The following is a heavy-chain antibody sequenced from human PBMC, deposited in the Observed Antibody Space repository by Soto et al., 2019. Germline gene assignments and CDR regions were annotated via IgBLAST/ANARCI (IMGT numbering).Heavy chain of an antibody. CDR2: INPKGAAT. CDR1: GYTFTGRY. V-gene: IGHV1-2*02. CDR3: AGPGKDADYVDYYCLDI. D-gene: IGHD4-17*01. J-gene: IGHJ6*02. Sequence: ASVKVSCKVSGYTFTGRYIHWVRQAPGQGLEWMGWINPKGAATNYAQKFKGRVTMTRDTSTIAVYMELSRLGSHDTAVYYCAGPGKDADYVDYYCLDIWGQGTMVTVSS.